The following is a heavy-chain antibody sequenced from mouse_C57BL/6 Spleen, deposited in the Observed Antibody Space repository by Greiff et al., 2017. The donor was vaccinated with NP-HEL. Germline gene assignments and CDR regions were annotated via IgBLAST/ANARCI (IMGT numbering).Heavy chain of an antibody. J-gene: IGHJ4*01. CDR1: GYSFTDYN. D-gene: IGHD2-3*01. CDR2: INPNYGTT. CDR3: ARGVLYDGYLLSYAMDY. Sequence: VQLKESGPELVKPGASVKISCKASGYSFTDYNMNWVKQSNGKSLEWIGVINPNYGTTSYNQKFKGKATLTVDQSSSTAYMQLNSLTSEDSAVYYCARGVLYDGYLLSYAMDYWGQGTSVTVSS. V-gene: IGHV1-39*01.